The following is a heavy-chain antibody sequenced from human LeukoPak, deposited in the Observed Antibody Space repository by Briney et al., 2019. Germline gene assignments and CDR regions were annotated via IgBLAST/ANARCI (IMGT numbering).Heavy chain of an antibody. D-gene: IGHD6-19*01. V-gene: IGHV4-39*01. Sequence: PSETLSLTCTVSGGSISSSSYYWGWIRQPPGKGLEWIGSIYYSGSTYYNPSLKSRVTISVDTSKNQFSLKLGSVTAADTAVYYCARQGLTPKYWYFDLWGRGTLVTVSS. CDR2: IYYSGST. CDR1: GGSISSSSYY. CDR3: ARQGLTPKYWYFDL. J-gene: IGHJ2*01.